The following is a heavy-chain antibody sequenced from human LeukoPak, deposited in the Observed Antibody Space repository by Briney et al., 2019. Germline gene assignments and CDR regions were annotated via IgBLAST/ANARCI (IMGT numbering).Heavy chain of an antibody. CDR2: ISSSSSTI. Sequence: GGSLRLSCAASGFTFSSYSMNWVRQAPGKGLEWVSYISSSSSTIYYADSVKGRFTISRDNAKNSLYLQMNSLRAEDTAVYYCTKGTIWLPFDYWGQGTLVTVSS. J-gene: IGHJ4*02. D-gene: IGHD5-18*01. CDR1: GFTFSSYS. CDR3: TKGTIWLPFDY. V-gene: IGHV3-48*01.